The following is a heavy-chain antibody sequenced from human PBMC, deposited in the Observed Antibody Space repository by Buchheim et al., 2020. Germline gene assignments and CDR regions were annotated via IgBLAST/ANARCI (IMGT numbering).Heavy chain of an antibody. CDR1: VGSISRSSYY. D-gene: IGHD1-26*01. CDR3: ARHWFRVRHSGSSYGQWFDP. J-gene: IGHJ5*02. V-gene: IGHV4-39*01. Sequence: QLQLQESGPGLVKPSETLSLPCPVSVGSISRSSYYWGWIRQPPGKGLEWIGSIYTSGSPYYNPSLKRLVPISVDTSKNQFSQQLSSVTAADTTVYYCARHWFRVRHSGSSYGQWFDPWGQGTL. CDR2: IYTSGSP.